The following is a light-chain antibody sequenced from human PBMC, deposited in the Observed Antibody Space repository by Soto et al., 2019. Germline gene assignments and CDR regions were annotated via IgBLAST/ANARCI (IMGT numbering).Light chain of an antibody. Sequence: DIHMTQSPSTLSASVGDRVTITCRASQSVSYWLAWYQQKPGKAPNLLIYKASSLKSGVPSRFSGSGFGTEFTLTVSIPQPDDFATYYCQHGWSFGQGTKVDIK. CDR1: QSVSYW. J-gene: IGKJ1*01. CDR2: KAS. CDR3: QHGWS. V-gene: IGKV1-5*03.